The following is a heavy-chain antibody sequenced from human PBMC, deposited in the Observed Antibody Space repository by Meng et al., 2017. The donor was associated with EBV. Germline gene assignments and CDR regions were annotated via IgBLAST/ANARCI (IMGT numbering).Heavy chain of an antibody. CDR3: AKGADLAAAGTFWFDP. Sequence: QVQRVQPGAEVKKPGASVKVSCKASGHTFTGYYMHWVRQAPGQGLEWMGRINPNSGGTNYAQKFQGRVTMTRDTSISTAYMELSRLRSDDTAVYYCAKGADLAAAGTFWFDPWGQGTLVTVSS. CDR2: INPNSGGT. V-gene: IGHV1-2*06. CDR1: GHTFTGYY. D-gene: IGHD6-13*01. J-gene: IGHJ5*02.